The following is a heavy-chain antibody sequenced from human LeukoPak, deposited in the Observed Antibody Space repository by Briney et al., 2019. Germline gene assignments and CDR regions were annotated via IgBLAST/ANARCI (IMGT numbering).Heavy chain of an antibody. Sequence: GESLRLSCAASGFTFSSYGMHWVRQAPGKGLEWVAVISYDGSNKYYADSVKGRFTISRDNSKNTLYLQMNSLRAEDTAVYYCAKGSAYYYDSSDIDYWGQGTLVTVSS. D-gene: IGHD3-22*01. J-gene: IGHJ4*02. CDR2: ISYDGSNK. V-gene: IGHV3-30*18. CDR3: AKGSAYYYDSSDIDY. CDR1: GFTFSSYG.